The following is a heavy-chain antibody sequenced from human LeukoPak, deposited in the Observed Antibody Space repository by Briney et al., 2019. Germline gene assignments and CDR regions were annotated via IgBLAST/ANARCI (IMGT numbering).Heavy chain of an antibody. CDR3: TKAPLMSCTSAFCYPFDS. CDR1: GFTFTNYA. Sequence: PGGSLRLSCAASGFTFTNYAMSWVRQTPGKGLEWVSATVGSRPDTYHADSVKGRFTVSRDNSRNTLYLQMNNLRIEDSAVYYCTKAPLMSCTSAFCYPFDSWGQGVLVTVSS. J-gene: IGHJ4*02. CDR2: TVGSRPDT. V-gene: IGHV3-23*01. D-gene: IGHD2-8*01.